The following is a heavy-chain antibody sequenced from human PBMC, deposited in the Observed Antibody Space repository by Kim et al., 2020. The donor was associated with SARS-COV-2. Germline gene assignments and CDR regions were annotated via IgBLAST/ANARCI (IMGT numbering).Heavy chain of an antibody. J-gene: IGHJ4*02. Sequence: GGSLRLSCAASGFTFDDYAMHWVRQAPGKGLEWVSGISWNSGSIGYADSVKGRFTISRDNAKNSLYLQMNSLRAEDTALYYCAKDGEGAVASDYWGQGTLVTVSS. CDR3: AKDGEGAVASDY. V-gene: IGHV3-9*01. CDR1: GFTFDDYA. CDR2: ISWNSGSI. D-gene: IGHD6-19*01.